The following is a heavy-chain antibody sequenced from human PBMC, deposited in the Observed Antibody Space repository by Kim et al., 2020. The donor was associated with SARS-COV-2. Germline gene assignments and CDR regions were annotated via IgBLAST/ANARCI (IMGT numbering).Heavy chain of an antibody. CDR2: IIPIFGTA. Sequence: SVKVSCKASGGTFSSYAISWVRQAPGQGLEWMGGIIPIFGTANYAQKFQGRVTITADESTSTAYMELSSLRSEDTAVYYCARKTGGRPMVRGVIITSYYYYGMDVWGQGTTVTVSS. V-gene: IGHV1-69*13. J-gene: IGHJ6*02. CDR1: GGTFSSYA. D-gene: IGHD3-10*01. CDR3: ARKTGGRPMVRGVIITSYYYYGMDV.